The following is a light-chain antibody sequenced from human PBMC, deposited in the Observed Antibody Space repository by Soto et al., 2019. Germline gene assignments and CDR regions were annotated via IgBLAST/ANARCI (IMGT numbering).Light chain of an antibody. J-gene: IGKJ5*01. CDR1: QSISSW. Sequence: DIQMTQSPSILSASVVDRVKNTCQASQSISSWLAWYQQKPGKAPNLLIYKASHLENGVPSRFSGSGSGTEFTLTSSSLQSEDFGTYYCQQTDRFPITFGQGTRLEIK. CDR3: QQTDRFPIT. CDR2: KAS. V-gene: IGKV1-5*03.